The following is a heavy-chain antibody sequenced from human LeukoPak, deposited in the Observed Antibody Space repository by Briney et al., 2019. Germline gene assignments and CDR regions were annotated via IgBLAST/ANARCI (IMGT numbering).Heavy chain of an antibody. D-gene: IGHD6-13*01. J-gene: IGHJ5*02. CDR1: GYTFTGYY. CDR3: ARVRIAAAGTPFDP. V-gene: IGHV1-8*03. Sequence: EASVKVSCKASGYTFTGYYMHWVRQAPGQGLEWMGWINPNSGNTGYAQKFQGRVTITRNTSISTAYMELSSLRSEDTAVYYCARVRIAAAGTPFDPWGQGTLVTVSS. CDR2: INPNSGNT.